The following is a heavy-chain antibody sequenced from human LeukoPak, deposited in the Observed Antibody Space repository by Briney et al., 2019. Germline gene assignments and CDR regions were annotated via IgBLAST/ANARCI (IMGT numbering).Heavy chain of an antibody. V-gene: IGHV3-23*01. D-gene: IGHD6-6*01. J-gene: IGHJ6*02. CDR2: ISGSGGST. CDR3: AKSYSTSPYDGMDV. CDR1: GFTFSSYA. Sequence: GGSLRLSCAASGFTFSSYAMSGVRQAPGKGLEGVSAISGSGGSTYYADSVKGRFTISRDNSKNTLYLQMNSLRAEDTAIYFCAKSYSTSPYDGMDVWGQGTTVTVSS.